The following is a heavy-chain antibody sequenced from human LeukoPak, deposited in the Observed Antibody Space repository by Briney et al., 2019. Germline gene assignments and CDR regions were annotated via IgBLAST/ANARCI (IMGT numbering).Heavy chain of an antibody. V-gene: IGHV3-20*04. J-gene: IGHJ4*02. CDR2: INWNGGST. Sequence: PGGSLSLSCAAAGFTFSSYRVNWVRQAAGKGLEWVSGINWNGGSTGYADSVKGRFTISRDNAKNSLYLQMNSLRAEDTALYYCARAPTVTTGNYFDYWGQGTLVTVSS. CDR3: ARAPTVTTGNYFDY. D-gene: IGHD4-17*01. CDR1: GFTFSSYR.